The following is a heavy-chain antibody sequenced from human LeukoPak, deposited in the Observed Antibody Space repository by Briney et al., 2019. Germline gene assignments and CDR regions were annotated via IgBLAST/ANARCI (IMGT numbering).Heavy chain of an antibody. V-gene: IGHV1-3*01. CDR3: ARARIAAAGTERPVYYYYGMDV. Sequence: GASVKVSCKASGYTFTSYAMHWVSQAPGQRLEWMGWINAGNGNTKYSQKFQGRVTITRDTSASTAYMELSSLRSEDTAVYYCARARIAAAGTERPVYYYYGMDVWGQGTTVTVSS. CDR2: INAGNGNT. J-gene: IGHJ6*02. CDR1: GYTFTSYA. D-gene: IGHD6-13*01.